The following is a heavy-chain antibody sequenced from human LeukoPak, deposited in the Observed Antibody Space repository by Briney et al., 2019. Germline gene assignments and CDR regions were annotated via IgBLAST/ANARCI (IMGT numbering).Heavy chain of an antibody. CDR2: MHHSGSA. J-gene: IGHJ5*02. V-gene: IGHV4-59*08. CDR3: ARHAAVEGSSGWSPLWWFDP. CDR1: GGSIRSYY. D-gene: IGHD6-19*01. Sequence: SETLSLTCTVSGGSIRSYYWSWIRQPPGKGLEWIGYMHHSGSAKHNPYLKSRVTISVDTSKSQFSLKLSSVTAADTAVYYCARHAAVEGSSGWSPLWWFDPWGQGTLVTVSS.